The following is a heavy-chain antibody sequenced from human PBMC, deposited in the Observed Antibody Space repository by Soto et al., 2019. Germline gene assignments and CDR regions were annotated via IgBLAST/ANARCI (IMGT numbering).Heavy chain of an antibody. CDR2: MNPGSGDT. Sequence: ASVKVSCKASGYSFTNNDVSWVRQATGQGLEWMGWMNPGSGDTGYAQKFQGRVTMTRDISIATAYMELSSLRSDDTAIYYCARMATFGSLNWFYPWGKGTLVPVSS. CDR1: GYSFTNND. D-gene: IGHD3-16*01. CDR3: ARMATFGSLNWFYP. J-gene: IGHJ5*02. V-gene: IGHV1-8*01.